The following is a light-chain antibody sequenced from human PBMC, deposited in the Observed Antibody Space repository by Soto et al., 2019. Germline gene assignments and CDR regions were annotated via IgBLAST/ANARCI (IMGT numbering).Light chain of an antibody. CDR1: QSISSW. CDR3: QQYYSYPLT. Sequence: DIQMTQSPSTLSASVGYRFTITCRASQSISSWLAWYQQKPGKAPNLLIYGASNLQSGVPSRFSGSGSGTDFTLTISCLQSEDFATYYCQQYYSYPLTFGGGTKVDIK. J-gene: IGKJ4*01. V-gene: IGKV1-5*01. CDR2: GAS.